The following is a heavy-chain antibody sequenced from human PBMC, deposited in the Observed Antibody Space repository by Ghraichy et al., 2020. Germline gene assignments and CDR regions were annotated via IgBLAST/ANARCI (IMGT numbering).Heavy chain of an antibody. D-gene: IGHD3-10*01. CDR2: IYYSGST. V-gene: IGHV4-59*08. CDR3: ARHRGYYGSGRYTEASKYYYGMDV. J-gene: IGHJ6*02. CDR1: GGSISSYY. Sequence: SETLSLTCTVSGGSISSYYWSWIRQPPGKGLEWIGYIYYSGSTNYNPSLKSRVTISVDTSKNQFSLKLSSVTAADTAVYYCARHRGYYGSGRYTEASKYYYGMDVWGQGTTVTVSS.